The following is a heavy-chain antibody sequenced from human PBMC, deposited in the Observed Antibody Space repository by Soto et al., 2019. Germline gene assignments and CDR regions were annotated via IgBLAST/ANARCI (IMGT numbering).Heavy chain of an antibody. J-gene: IGHJ4*02. D-gene: IGHD3-10*01. V-gene: IGHV4-30-4*01. CDR3: ARAGFSYGHLLF. CDR2: VFYSGAT. Sequence: SETLSLTCNVSGGPIKTGDYYWNWIRQPPGKGLEWIGYVFYSGATNYSPSLKSRAAISMDTSKNQFSLSLTSVTAADTAVYYCARAGFSYGHLLFWGQGSRVTVSS. CDR1: GGPIKTGDYY.